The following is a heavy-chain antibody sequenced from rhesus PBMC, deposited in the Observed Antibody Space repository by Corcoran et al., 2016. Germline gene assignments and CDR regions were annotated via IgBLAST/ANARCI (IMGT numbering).Heavy chain of an antibody. CDR2: INPENGNK. CDR1: GYTFTDYS. J-gene: IGHJ4*01. D-gene: IGHD6-13*01. Sequence: QLQLVQSGAEVKKPGSSVKVSCKASGYTFTDYSMHWVRQAPRQGLEWMGWINPENGNKKYAQKFQGRVTMTRDTSTSTAYMELSSLRSEDTAVYYCARGYSSWSGFDYWGQGVLVTVSS. CDR3: ARGYSSWSGFDY. V-gene: IGHV1S2*01.